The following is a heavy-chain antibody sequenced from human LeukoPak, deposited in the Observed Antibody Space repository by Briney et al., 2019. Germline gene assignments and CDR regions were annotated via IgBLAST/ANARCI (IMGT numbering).Heavy chain of an antibody. CDR2: ISAYNGNT. D-gene: IGHD3-10*01. V-gene: IGHV1-18*01. Sequence: ASVKVSCKASGYTFTSYGISWVRQAPGQGLEWMGWISAYNGNTNYAQKFQGRVTITADESTSTAYMELSSLRSEDTAVYYCARAGDRMVRGVMGFDYWGQGTLVTVSS. CDR3: ARAGDRMVRGVMGFDY. CDR1: GYTFTSYG. J-gene: IGHJ4*02.